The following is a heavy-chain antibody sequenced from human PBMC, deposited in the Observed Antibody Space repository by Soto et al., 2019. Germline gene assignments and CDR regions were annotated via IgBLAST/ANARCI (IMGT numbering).Heavy chain of an antibody. Sequence: DVQLLESGGGLVRPGGSLRLSCAASGFTFSSFAMSWVRQAPGKGLEWVSAISGSGGSTYSADSVKGRFTISRDNSKNTLYLQMNSLRAEDTAVYYCAKGGIVGAKYYFDYWGQGTLVTVSS. V-gene: IGHV3-23*01. CDR3: AKGGIVGAKYYFDY. J-gene: IGHJ4*02. D-gene: IGHD1-26*01. CDR1: GFTFSSFA. CDR2: ISGSGGST.